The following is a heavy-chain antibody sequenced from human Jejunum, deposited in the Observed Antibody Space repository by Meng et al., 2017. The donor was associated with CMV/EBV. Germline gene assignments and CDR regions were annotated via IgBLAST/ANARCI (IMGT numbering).Heavy chain of an antibody. V-gene: IGHV1-46*01. CDR3: ARDSGGGVNWFDP. D-gene: IGHD3-16*01. J-gene: IGHJ5*02. CDR2: INPSGGTT. Sequence: SGYPFTSYTMHWVRQAPGQGPEWMGIINPSGGTTSYAQEFQGRVTMTRDTSTSTVYMELSSLRSEDTAVYYCARDSGGGVNWFDPWGQGTLVTSPQ. CDR1: GYPFTSYT.